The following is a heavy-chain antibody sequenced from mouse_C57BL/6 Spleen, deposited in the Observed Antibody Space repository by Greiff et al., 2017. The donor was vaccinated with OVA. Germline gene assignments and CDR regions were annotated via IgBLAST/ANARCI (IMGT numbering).Heavy chain of an antibody. CDR2: IHPNSGST. V-gene: IGHV1-64*01. CDR1: GYTFTSYW. J-gene: IGHJ4*01. Sequence: QVQLQQPGAELVKPGASVKLSCKASGYTFTSYWMHWVKQRPGQGLEWIGMIHPNSGSTNYNEKFKSKATLTVDKSSSTAYMQLSSLTSEDSAVYYCAREEYENYAVDYWGQGTSVTVSS. D-gene: IGHD2-3*01. CDR3: AREEYENYAVDY.